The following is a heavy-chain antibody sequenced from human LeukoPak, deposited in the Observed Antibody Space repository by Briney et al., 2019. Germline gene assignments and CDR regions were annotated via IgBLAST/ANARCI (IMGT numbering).Heavy chain of an antibody. CDR3: ARSTLYDILTEYYFDY. D-gene: IGHD3-9*01. Sequence: GGSPRLSCVASGFTFSDYHMSWIRQAPGKGLEWVSYISSSSSYTNYADSVKGRFTISRDSAKNSLYLQMNSLRAEDTAVYYCARSTLYDILTEYYFDYWGQGTLVTVSS. J-gene: IGHJ4*02. CDR1: GFTFSDYH. CDR2: ISSSSSYT. V-gene: IGHV3-11*03.